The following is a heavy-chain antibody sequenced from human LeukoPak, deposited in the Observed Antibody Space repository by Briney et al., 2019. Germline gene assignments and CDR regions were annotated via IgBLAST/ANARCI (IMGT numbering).Heavy chain of an antibody. CDR1: GGSISSSSYY. J-gene: IGHJ4*02. V-gene: IGHV4-39*07. Sequence: PSETLSLTCTVSGGSISSSSYYWGWIRQPPGKGLEWIGSIYYSGSTYYNPSLKSRVTISVDTSKNQFSLKLSSVTAADTAVYYCARGCYSGSYSAADYYFDYWGQGTLVTVSS. CDR3: ARGCYSGSYSAADYYFDY. CDR2: IYYSGST. D-gene: IGHD1-26*01.